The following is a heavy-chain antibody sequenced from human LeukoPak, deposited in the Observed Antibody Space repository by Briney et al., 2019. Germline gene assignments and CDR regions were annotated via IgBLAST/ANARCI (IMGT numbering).Heavy chain of an antibody. CDR1: GFAFSSFA. J-gene: IGHJ6*03. CDR3: TKELHVAVAVADYYFYMDV. CDR2: INGGGNTT. Sequence: GGSLRLSCAASGFAFSSFAMGWVRQSPGKGLEWLSTINGGGNTTFYADSVKGRFTISRDNSKNTLYLHMDGLRPDDTAIYYCTKELHVAVAVADYYFYMDVWGRGTAVTVSS. D-gene: IGHD6-19*01. V-gene: IGHV3-23*01.